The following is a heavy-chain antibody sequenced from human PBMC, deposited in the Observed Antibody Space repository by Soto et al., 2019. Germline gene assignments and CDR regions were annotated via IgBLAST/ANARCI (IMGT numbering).Heavy chain of an antibody. CDR3: ARRRYYDILTGLYGMDV. CDR1: GGSISSSSYY. D-gene: IGHD3-9*01. Sequence: QLQLQESGPGLVKPSETLSLTCTVSGGSISSSSYYWGWIRQPPGKGLEWIGSIYYSGSTYYNPSLKSRVTISVATSKNQFSLKLSSVTAADTAVYYCARRRYYDILTGLYGMDVWGQGTTVTVSS. V-gene: IGHV4-39*01. J-gene: IGHJ6*02. CDR2: IYYSGST.